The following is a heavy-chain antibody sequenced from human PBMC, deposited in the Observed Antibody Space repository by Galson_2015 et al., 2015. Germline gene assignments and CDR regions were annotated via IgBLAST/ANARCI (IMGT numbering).Heavy chain of an antibody. Sequence: SVKVSCKASGGTFSSYAISWVRQAPGQGLEWMGGIIPIFGTANYAQKFQGIVTITADESTSTAYMELSSLRSEDTAVYYCASRFWSGYVFDPWGQGTLVTVSS. CDR3: ASRFWSGYVFDP. J-gene: IGHJ5*02. V-gene: IGHV1-69*13. D-gene: IGHD3-3*01. CDR2: IIPIFGTA. CDR1: GGTFSSYA.